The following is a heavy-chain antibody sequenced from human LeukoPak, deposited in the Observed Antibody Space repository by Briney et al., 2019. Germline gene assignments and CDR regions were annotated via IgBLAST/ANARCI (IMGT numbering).Heavy chain of an antibody. CDR2: IRYDGSNK. CDR3: AKDLFVVVTAEVFNFDY. V-gene: IGHV3-30*02. D-gene: IGHD2-21*02. CDR1: GFTFSSYG. J-gene: IGHJ4*02. Sequence: QPGGSLRLSCAASGFTFSSYGMHWVRRAPGKGLEWVAFIRYDGSNKYYADSVKGRFTISRDNSKNTLYLQMNSLRAEDTAVYYCAKDLFVVVTAEVFNFDYWGQGTLVTVSS.